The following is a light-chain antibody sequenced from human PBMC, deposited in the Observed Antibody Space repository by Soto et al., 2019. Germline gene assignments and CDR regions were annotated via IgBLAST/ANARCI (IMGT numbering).Light chain of an antibody. Sequence: VMTQSPATLSVSAGERATLSCRASQSVSSNLAWYQQKTGQAPRLLIYGASTRATGIPARLSGSGSGTELTLTISRLQSEDFAVYYCQXYNNWPFTCGPGTKVDIK. CDR3: QXYNNWPFT. CDR1: QSVSSN. CDR2: GAS. J-gene: IGKJ3*01. V-gene: IGKV3-15*01.